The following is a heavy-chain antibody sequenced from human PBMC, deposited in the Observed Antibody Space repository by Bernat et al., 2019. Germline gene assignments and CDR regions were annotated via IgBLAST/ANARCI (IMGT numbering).Heavy chain of an antibody. D-gene: IGHD3-10*01. CDR2: IGQDGSEK. J-gene: IGHJ4*02. V-gene: IGHV3-7*03. Sequence: DVQLVESGGGLVQPGGSLRLSCAAYGFTFSNHHMTWVRQAPGKGLEWVANIGQDGSEKQYVDSVKGRFTISRDNAKNSLHLQMNSLRAEDTAIYYCVRDRGLSYWSQGTLVTVSS. CDR3: VRDRGLSY. CDR1: GFTFSNHH.